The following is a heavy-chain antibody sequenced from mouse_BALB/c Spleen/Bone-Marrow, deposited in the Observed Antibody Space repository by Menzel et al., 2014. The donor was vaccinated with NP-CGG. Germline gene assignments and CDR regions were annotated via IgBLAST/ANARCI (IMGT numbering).Heavy chain of an antibody. J-gene: IGHJ1*01. CDR1: GFSLTSYG. CDR2: IWSGGST. D-gene: IGHD4-1*01. V-gene: IGHV2-2*02. CDR3: ARKELERNCYFDV. Sequence: QVHVKQSGPGLVEPSQSLSITCTVSGFSLTSYGVHWVRQSPGKGLEWLGVIWSGGSTDYNAAFISRLIISKDNSKSQVFFKMNSLQANDTAIYYCARKELERNCYFDVWGAGTTVTVSS.